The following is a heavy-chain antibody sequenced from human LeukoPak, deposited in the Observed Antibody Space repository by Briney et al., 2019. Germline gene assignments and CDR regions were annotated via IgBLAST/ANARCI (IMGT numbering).Heavy chain of an antibody. CDR2: VSWNSGSI. Sequence: GGSLRLSCAASGFTFDDYAMHWVRQAPGKGLEWVSGVSWNSGSIGYADSVKGRFTISRDNAKNSLYLQMNSLRAEDTALYYCAKTGGGRVRGVISYYYYYMDVWGKGTTVTISS. CDR3: AKTGGGRVRGVISYYYYYMDV. CDR1: GFTFDDYA. V-gene: IGHV3-9*01. J-gene: IGHJ6*03. D-gene: IGHD3-10*01.